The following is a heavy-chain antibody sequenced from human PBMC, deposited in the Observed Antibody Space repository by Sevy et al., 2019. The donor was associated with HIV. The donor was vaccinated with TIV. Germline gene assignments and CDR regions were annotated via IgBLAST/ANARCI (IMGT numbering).Heavy chain of an antibody. CDR3: ARLEPGSGWYFVFDY. V-gene: IGHV4-59*01. D-gene: IGHD6-19*01. Sequence: SETLSLTCTVSGGSISSYYWSWIRQPPGKGLEWIGYIYYSGSTNYNPSLKSRITISVDTSKNQFSLKLSSVNAADTAVYSCARLEPGSGWYFVFDYWGQGTLVTVSS. J-gene: IGHJ4*02. CDR2: IYYSGST. CDR1: GGSISSYY.